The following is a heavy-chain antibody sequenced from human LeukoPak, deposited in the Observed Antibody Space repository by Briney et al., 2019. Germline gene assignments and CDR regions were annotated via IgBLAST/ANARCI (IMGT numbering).Heavy chain of an antibody. V-gene: IGHV1-69*06. CDR2: IIPIFGTA. J-gene: IGHJ2*01. Sequence: GSSVKVSCKASGGTFSSYAISWVRQAPGQGLEWMGGIIPIFGTANYAQKFQGRVTITADKSTSTAYMELSSLRSEDTAVYYCARDKTLSGNWYFDLWGRGTLVTVSS. D-gene: IGHD3-16*02. CDR3: ARDKTLSGNWYFDL. CDR1: GGTFSSYA.